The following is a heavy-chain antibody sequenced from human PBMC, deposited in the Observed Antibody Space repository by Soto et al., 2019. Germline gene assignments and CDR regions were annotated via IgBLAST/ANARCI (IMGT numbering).Heavy chain of an antibody. D-gene: IGHD3-16*01. CDR1: GFTFSSYA. Sequence: GGSLRLSCAASGFTFSSYAMSWVRQAPGKGLEWISAFSVIGVNRYYADSVKGRFTISRDNSKNTLFLQMDSLRAEDTAVYYCAKDFPGPGDLPSRFDHWGQGTLVTVSS. CDR3: AKDFPGPGDLPSRFDH. CDR2: FSVIGVNR. V-gene: IGHV3-23*01. J-gene: IGHJ4*02.